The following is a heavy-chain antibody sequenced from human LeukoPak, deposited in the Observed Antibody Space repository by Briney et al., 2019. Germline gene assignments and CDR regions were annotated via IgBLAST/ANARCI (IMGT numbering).Heavy chain of an antibody. D-gene: IGHD6-6*01. CDR3: ARESSSSPWEVRYFDY. CDR1: GYTFTSYY. CDR2: INPSGGST. J-gene: IGHJ4*02. Sequence: ASVKVSCKASGYTFTSYYMHWVRQAPGQGLEWMGIINPSGGSTSYAQKFQGRVTMTRDTSTSTVYMELSSLRSDDTAVYYCARESSSSPWEVRYFDYWGQGTLVTVSS. V-gene: IGHV1-46*01.